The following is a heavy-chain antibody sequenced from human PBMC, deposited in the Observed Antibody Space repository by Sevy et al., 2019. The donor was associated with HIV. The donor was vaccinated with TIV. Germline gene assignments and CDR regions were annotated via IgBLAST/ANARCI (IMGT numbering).Heavy chain of an antibody. Sequence: GGSLRLSCAASGFIFSDYAMSWVRQAPGKGLEGVSSISGGDDSKYYADSVKGRFTVSRDNSKNTLYLQMNTLRAEDTALYYCAKFGDYYDSGGYYWYFDFWGRGTLVTVSS. D-gene: IGHD3-22*01. CDR2: ISGGDDSK. CDR3: AKFGDYYDSGGYYWYFDF. V-gene: IGHV3-23*01. CDR1: GFIFSDYA. J-gene: IGHJ2*01.